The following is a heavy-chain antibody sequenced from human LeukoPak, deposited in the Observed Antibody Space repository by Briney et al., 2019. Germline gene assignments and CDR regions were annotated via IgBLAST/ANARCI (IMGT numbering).Heavy chain of an antibody. J-gene: IGHJ4*02. D-gene: IGHD1-1*01. CDR2: VNHSGIT. CDR1: GGSISSYY. CDR3: ARAQNDHLYYFDY. V-gene: IGHV4-34*01. Sequence: SETLSLTCTVSGGSISSYYWSWIRQPPGKGLEWIGEVNHSGITIYNPSLKSRVTISVDKSKNQFSLKLSSVTAADTAVYYCARAQNDHLYYFDYWGQGTLVTVSS.